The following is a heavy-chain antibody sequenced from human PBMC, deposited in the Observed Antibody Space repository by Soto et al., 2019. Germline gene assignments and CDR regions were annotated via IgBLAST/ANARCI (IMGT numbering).Heavy chain of an antibody. J-gene: IGHJ4*02. CDR2: INGGNGNT. V-gene: IGHV1-3*01. Sequence: ASVKVSCKASGYSLTAYSIHWVRQAPGQSLEWMGSINGGNGNTEYSQRFQGRVTITRDTSANTAYMELRSLRSEDTAVYYCARDLPRYYYDSSGLPHFDYWGQGTLVPVSS. CDR3: ARDLPRYYYDSSGLPHFDY. CDR1: GYSLTAYS. D-gene: IGHD3-22*01.